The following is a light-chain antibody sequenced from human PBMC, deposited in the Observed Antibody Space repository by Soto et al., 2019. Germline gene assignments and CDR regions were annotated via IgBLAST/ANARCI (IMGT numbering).Light chain of an antibody. Sequence: QSALTQPASVSGSPGQSITISCTGTSSDVGSYNLVSWYQQHPGKAPKLMIYEGSKRPSGVSNRFSGSKSGNTASLTISGLQAEDEADYYCCSYAGSRVFGGGTTPTVL. J-gene: IGLJ3*02. CDR3: CSYAGSRV. CDR2: EGS. V-gene: IGLV2-23*01. CDR1: SSDVGSYNL.